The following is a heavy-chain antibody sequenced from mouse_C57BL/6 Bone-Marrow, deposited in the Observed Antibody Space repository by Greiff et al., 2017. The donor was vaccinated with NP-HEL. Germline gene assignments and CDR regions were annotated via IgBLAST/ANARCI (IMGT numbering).Heavy chain of an antibody. CDR2: ISSGGSYT. D-gene: IGHD1-1*01. Sequence: EVQRVESGGDLVKPGGSLKLSCAASGFTFSSYGMSWVRQTPDKRLEWVATISSGGSYTYYPDSVKGRFTISRDNAKNTLYLQMSSLKSEDTAMYYCARRGYGSSSWFAYWGQGTLVTVSA. V-gene: IGHV5-6*01. CDR1: GFTFSSYG. CDR3: ARRGYGSSSWFAY. J-gene: IGHJ3*01.